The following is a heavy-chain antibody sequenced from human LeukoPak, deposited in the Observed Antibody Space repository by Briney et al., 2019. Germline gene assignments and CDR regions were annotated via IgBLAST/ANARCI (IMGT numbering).Heavy chain of an antibody. CDR1: GFTVGGNY. J-gene: IGHJ4*02. Sequence: PGGSLRLSCAASGFTVGGNYMSWVRQAPGKGLEWVSVLYGGGSTYYADSVKGRFTISRDNSKNTLYLQMNSLRGEDTAVYYCARGGTHGYRTGWIDYWGQGTLVTVSS. D-gene: IGHD6-19*01. CDR3: ARGGTHGYRTGWIDY. V-gene: IGHV3-53*05. CDR2: LYGGGST.